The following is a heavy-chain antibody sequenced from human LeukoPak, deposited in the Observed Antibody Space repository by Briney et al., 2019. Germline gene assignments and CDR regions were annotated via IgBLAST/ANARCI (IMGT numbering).Heavy chain of an antibody. Sequence: GGSLRLSCAASGFTFSDYYMSWIRQAPGKGLEWVSYISGSGSTIYYADSVKGRFTISRDNSKNTLYLQMNSLRGEGTAVYFCAKRDYYDSSGYAPLFDYWGQGTLVTVSP. CDR1: GFTFSDYY. J-gene: IGHJ4*02. CDR3: AKRDYYDSSGYAPLFDY. CDR2: ISGSGSTI. V-gene: IGHV3-11*01. D-gene: IGHD3-22*01.